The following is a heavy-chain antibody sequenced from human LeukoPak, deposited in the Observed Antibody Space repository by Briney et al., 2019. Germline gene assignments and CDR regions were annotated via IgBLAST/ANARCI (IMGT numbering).Heavy chain of an antibody. J-gene: IGHJ4*02. CDR3: ASLKGLYYYDSSGYHPYFDY. CDR2: INHSGST. V-gene: IGHV4-34*01. D-gene: IGHD3-22*01. Sequence: PGGSLRLSCAASGFTFSSYAMSWIRQPPGKGLEWIGEINHSGSTNYNPSLKSRVTISVDTSKNQFSLKLSSVTAADTAVYYCASLKGLYYYDSSGYHPYFDYWGQGTLVTVSS. CDR1: GFTFSSYA.